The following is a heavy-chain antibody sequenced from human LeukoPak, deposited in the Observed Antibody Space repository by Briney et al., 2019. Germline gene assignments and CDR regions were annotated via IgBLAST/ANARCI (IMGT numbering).Heavy chain of an antibody. Sequence: GRSLRLSCAASGFTFSSYAMHWVRQAPGKGLEWVAVIWYDGSNKYYADSVKGRFTISRDNSKNTLYLQMNSLRAEDTAVYYCARGIDAFDIWGQGTMVTVSS. CDR2: IWYDGSNK. J-gene: IGHJ3*02. CDR1: GFTFSSYA. CDR3: ARGIDAFDI. V-gene: IGHV3-33*08.